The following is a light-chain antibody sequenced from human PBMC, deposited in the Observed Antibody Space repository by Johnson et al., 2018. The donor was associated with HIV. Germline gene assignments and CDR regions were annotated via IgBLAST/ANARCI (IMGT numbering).Light chain of an antibody. J-gene: IGLJ1*01. CDR2: EDN. CDR3: GRWDASLSPLEV. CDR1: VSNIESYF. Sequence: QPVLTQPPSVSAAPGQTVNISCSGNVSNIESYFVSWYQQLPGSAPTLLIYEDNKRPSGIPDRFSGSKSGATATLGITGLQTGDEADYYCGRWDASLSPLEVFGTGTKITVL. V-gene: IGLV1-51*02.